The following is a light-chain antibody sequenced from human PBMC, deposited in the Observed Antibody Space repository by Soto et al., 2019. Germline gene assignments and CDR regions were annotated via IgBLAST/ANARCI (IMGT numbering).Light chain of an antibody. CDR1: SSNIGSNY. CDR3: AAWDDSLSGWV. V-gene: IGLV1-47*01. Sequence: QSVLTQPPSASGTPGQRVTISCSGSSSNIGSNYVYWYQQLPGTAPKLLIYRNNQRPSAVPDRFSGSKSCTSASLAISGLRSEDEADYYCAAWDDSLSGWVFGGGTKLTVL. CDR2: RNN. J-gene: IGLJ3*02.